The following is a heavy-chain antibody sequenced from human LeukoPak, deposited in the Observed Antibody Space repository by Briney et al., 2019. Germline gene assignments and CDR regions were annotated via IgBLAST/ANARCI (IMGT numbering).Heavy chain of an antibody. CDR3: AREGYQLLGVSPTFDP. D-gene: IGHD2-2*01. Sequence: ASVKVSCKASGYTFTGYYMHWVRQAPGQGLEWMGWINPNSGGTNYAQKFQGRVTMTRDTSISTAYMELSRLRSDDTAVYYCAREGYQLLGVSPTFDPWGQGTLVTVSS. V-gene: IGHV1-2*02. CDR2: INPNSGGT. J-gene: IGHJ5*02. CDR1: GYTFTGYY.